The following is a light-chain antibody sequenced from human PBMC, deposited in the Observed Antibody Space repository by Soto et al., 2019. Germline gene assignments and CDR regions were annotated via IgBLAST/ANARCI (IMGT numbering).Light chain of an antibody. CDR3: QQYGSSSCA. CDR1: QSISSTY. V-gene: IGKV3-20*01. CDR2: GAS. Sequence: EIVLTQSPGTLSLSPGERATLSCRARQSISSTYLAWYQKKPGQAPRLLLYGASSRATGIPDRFSGSGSGRDFTLTISRLKPEDSAVYYCQQYGSSSCAVGPGTKVQIK. J-gene: IGKJ3*01.